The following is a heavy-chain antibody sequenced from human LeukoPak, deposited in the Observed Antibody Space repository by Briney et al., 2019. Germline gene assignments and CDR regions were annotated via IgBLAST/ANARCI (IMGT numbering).Heavy chain of an antibody. V-gene: IGHV3-11*01. CDR3: ARTARLLDY. CDR1: GFTFSDHY. CDR2: ISTSGGTI. Sequence: GGSLRLSCAASGFTFSDHYMTWLRQAPGKGLEWVSYISTSGGTINYADSVKGRFTVSRDNAKNSLFLQMNSLRAEDTAVYYCARTARLLDYWGQGTLVTVSS. J-gene: IGHJ4*02. D-gene: IGHD2-21*02.